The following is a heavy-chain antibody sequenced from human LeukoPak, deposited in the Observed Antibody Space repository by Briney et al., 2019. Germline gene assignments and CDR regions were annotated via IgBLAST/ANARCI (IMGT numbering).Heavy chain of an antibody. CDR2: ISSSSSYI. D-gene: IGHD6-19*01. CDR1: GFTFSSYS. J-gene: IGHJ4*02. Sequence: PGGSLRLSCAASGFTFSSYSMNWVRQAPGKGLEWVSSISSSSSYIYYADSVKGRFTISRDNAKNSLYLQMNSLRAEDTAVYYCARDRIAVAGTFDYWGQGTLATVSS. CDR3: ARDRIAVAGTFDY. V-gene: IGHV3-21*01.